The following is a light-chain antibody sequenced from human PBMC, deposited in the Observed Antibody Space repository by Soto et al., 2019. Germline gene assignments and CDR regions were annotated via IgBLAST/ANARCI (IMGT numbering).Light chain of an antibody. CDR1: SSDVGSGSHNL. V-gene: IGLV2-23*01. CDR3: CSYAGSFTYV. Sequence: QSALTQPTSASGSPGQSITFSCTGTSSDVGSGSHNLVSWYQQRPGKVPKLMIYEGSKRPSGVSNRFSGSKSGYTASLTISGLQAEDEADYFCCSYAGSFTYVFXTGTKVTVL. J-gene: IGLJ1*01. CDR2: EGS.